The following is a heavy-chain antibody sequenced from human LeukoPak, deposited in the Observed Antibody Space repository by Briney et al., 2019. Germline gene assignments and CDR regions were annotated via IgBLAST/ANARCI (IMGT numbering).Heavy chain of an antibody. CDR1: GFPFNTYF. D-gene: IGHD3-22*01. V-gene: IGHV3-30-3*01. Sequence: PGRSLRLSCAASGFPFNTYFMHWVRQAPGKGLEWVATVSNDGTNKFYADSVKGRFTISRDNSKNTLYLQMNSLRAEDTAVYYCVRGSTYYDSSGQVPFDYWGQGTLVTVSS. J-gene: IGHJ4*02. CDR2: VSNDGTNK. CDR3: VRGSTYYDSSGQVPFDY.